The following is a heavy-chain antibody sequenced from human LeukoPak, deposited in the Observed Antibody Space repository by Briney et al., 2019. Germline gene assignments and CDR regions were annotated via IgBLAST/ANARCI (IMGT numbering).Heavy chain of an antibody. D-gene: IGHD3-22*01. CDR2: MKPDSGAT. Sequence: GASVKVSCKASGYTFTNYDINWVRQAAGQGLEWMGWMKPDSGATGYAEKFRGRVTLTSDTSTSTAYMELSGLRSEDTAVYFCARTYYDGSRNPNWFDPRGQGTLVTVSS. CDR3: ARTYYDGSRNPNWFDP. CDR1: GYTFTNYD. V-gene: IGHV1-8*01. J-gene: IGHJ5*02.